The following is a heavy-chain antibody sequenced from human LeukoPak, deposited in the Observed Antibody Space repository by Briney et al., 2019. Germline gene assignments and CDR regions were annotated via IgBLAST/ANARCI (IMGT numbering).Heavy chain of an antibody. D-gene: IGHD2-21*02. Sequence: GGSLKLSCAASGFTFSGSAMHWVRQASGKGLEWVGRIRSKGNSYATAYAASVKGRFTISRDDSKNTAYLQMNSLKTEDTAVYYCTSTEELAYCGGDCYPSFDSWGQGTLVTVSS. V-gene: IGHV3-73*01. CDR2: IRSKGNSYAT. CDR1: GFTFSGSA. CDR3: TSTEELAYCGGDCYPSFDS. J-gene: IGHJ4*02.